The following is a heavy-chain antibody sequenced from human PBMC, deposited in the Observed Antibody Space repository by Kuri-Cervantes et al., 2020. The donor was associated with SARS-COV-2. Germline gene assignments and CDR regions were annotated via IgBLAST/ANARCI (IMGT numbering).Heavy chain of an antibody. CDR3: ARDLGSRLAARGD. J-gene: IGHJ4*02. Sequence: GESLKISCVVSGFTFSEYSMNWVRQAPGKGLEWVSYIGPSSSNIYYADSVKGRLTISRDNAKNLLYLQMNSLRAEDTAVYYCARDLGSRLAARGDWGQGTLVTVSS. D-gene: IGHD6-6*01. V-gene: IGHV3-48*01. CDR1: GFTFSEYS. CDR2: IGPSSSNI.